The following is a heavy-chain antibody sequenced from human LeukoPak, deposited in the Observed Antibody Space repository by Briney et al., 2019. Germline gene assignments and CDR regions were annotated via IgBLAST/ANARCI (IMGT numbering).Heavy chain of an antibody. Sequence: PSETLSLTCTVSGGSVSSGSYYWGWIRQPPGKGLEWIGSIYYSGSTYYNPSLKSRVTISVDTSKNQFSLKLSSVTAADTAVSYCARVNYYYGSGLDYWGQGTLVTVSS. V-gene: IGHV4-39*01. CDR2: IYYSGST. D-gene: IGHD3-10*01. J-gene: IGHJ4*02. CDR3: ARVNYYYGSGLDY. CDR1: GGSVSSGSYY.